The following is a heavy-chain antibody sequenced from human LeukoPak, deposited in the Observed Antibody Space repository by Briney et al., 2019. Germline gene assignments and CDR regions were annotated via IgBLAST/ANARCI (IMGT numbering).Heavy chain of an antibody. CDR1: GFTFSSYD. D-gene: IGHD6-13*01. CDR3: TRDLTGTTWSENDY. Sequence: GGSVRLSCAASGFTFSSYDMHWGRQATRKGLELVSAIGTDGHTYYPGSVKGRFTISRENAKTSLYLQMNSLRAGDTAVYYCTRDLTGTTWSENDYWGQGTLLSTSS. CDR2: IGTDGHT. V-gene: IGHV3-13*04. J-gene: IGHJ4*02.